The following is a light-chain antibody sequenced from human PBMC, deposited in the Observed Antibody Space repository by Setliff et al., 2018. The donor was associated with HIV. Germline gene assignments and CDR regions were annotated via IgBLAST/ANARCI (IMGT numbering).Light chain of an antibody. CDR2: AVS. CDR1: NSNVGSYNF. J-gene: IGLJ1*01. V-gene: IGLV2-14*01. Sequence: QSVLTQPASVSGSPGQSITISCTGNNSNVGSYNFVSWYQQHPGKAPKFLIYAVSNRPSGISYRFSGSKSGNTASLTISGLQAEDEADYYCSSYTTVGGPYVFGTGTKVTVL. CDR3: SSYTTVGGPYV.